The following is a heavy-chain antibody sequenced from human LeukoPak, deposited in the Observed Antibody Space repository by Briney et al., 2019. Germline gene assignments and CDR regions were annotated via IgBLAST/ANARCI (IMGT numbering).Heavy chain of an antibody. V-gene: IGHV4-59*01. D-gene: IGHD1-26*01. CDR2: IYYSGST. CDR1: GGSISSYY. Sequence: SETLSLTCTVSGGSISSYYWSWVRQSPGRGLEWIGYIYYSGSTNYNPSLTSRVTISVDTSKNQFSLKLSSVTAADTAVYYCARVASGSYDAFDIWGQGTMVTVSS. CDR3: ARVASGSYDAFDI. J-gene: IGHJ3*02.